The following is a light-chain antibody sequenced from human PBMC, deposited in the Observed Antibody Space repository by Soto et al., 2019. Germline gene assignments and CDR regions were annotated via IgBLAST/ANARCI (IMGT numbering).Light chain of an antibody. CDR2: DAS. J-gene: IGKJ5*01. V-gene: IGKV1-33*01. Sequence: DIQMTHSPPTLSASVGDRVTITFRASQSISNWLAWYQQKPGKAPKLLIYDASDLETGVPSRFSGSGSGTGFTFTISSLQPEDFATYYCQQYESLPLTFGQGTRLEIK. CDR3: QQYESLPLT. CDR1: QSISNW.